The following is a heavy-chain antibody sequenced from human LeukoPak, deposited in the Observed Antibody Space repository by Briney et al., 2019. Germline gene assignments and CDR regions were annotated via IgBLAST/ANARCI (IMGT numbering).Heavy chain of an antibody. CDR3: ARPLGGGSGWYEEYYFDY. CDR2: IYYSGST. D-gene: IGHD6-19*01. V-gene: IGHV4-39*01. CDR1: GGSISSSGYY. J-gene: IGHJ4*02. Sequence: SETLSLTCTVSGGSISSSGYYWGWIRQPPGKGLEWIGSIYYSGSTYYNPSLKSRVTISVDTSKNQFSLKLSSVTAADTAVYYCARPLGGGSGWYEEYYFDYWGQGTLVTVSS.